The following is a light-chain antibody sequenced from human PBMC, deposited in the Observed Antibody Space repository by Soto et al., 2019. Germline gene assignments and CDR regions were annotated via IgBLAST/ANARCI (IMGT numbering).Light chain of an antibody. CDR1: SSDVGNYNY. CDR2: QVS. CDR3: TSYSSGSAPYV. J-gene: IGLJ1*01. Sequence: QSALTQPASVSGSPGQSITISCTGTSSDVGNYNYVSWFQHHPGKAPKLMIYQVSYRPSGVSNRFSGSKSGNTASLTISGLQAEDEADYYCTSYSSGSAPYVFGTGTKVTVL. V-gene: IGLV2-14*01.